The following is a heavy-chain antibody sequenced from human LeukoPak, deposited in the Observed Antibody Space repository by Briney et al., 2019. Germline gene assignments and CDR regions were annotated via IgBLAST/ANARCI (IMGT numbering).Heavy chain of an antibody. CDR1: GYTFNNYA. Sequence: ASVKVSCKASGYTFNNYAISWVRQAPGQGLEWMGWISAYKGNTNYAQKLQGRVTMTTDTSTSTVYMELRSLRSDDTAVYYCARGGYSGYDLDYWGQGTLVTVSS. CDR3: ARGGYSGYDLDY. CDR2: ISAYKGNT. V-gene: IGHV1-18*01. J-gene: IGHJ4*02. D-gene: IGHD5-12*01.